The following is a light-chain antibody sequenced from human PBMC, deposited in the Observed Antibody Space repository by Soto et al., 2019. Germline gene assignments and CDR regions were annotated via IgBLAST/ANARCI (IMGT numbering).Light chain of an antibody. Sequence: EIVLTQSPGTLSLSPGERATLSCRASQSVSSSYLAWYHQRHGQXPRLLIYGASTRATAIPARFSGSGSGTELTLTISSLQSEDFAVYECQQYKTWPLTFGQGTRLEIK. CDR3: QQYKTWPLT. V-gene: IGKV3-15*01. J-gene: IGKJ5*01. CDR1: QSVSSSY. CDR2: GAS.